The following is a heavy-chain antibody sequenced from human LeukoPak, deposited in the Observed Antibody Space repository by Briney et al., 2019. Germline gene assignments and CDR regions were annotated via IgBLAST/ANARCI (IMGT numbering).Heavy chain of an antibody. D-gene: IGHD4-17*01. J-gene: IGHJ4*02. CDR2: IYPGDSET. Sequence: GESLKISCKGSGYTFTNYWIGWVRQMPGKGPECMGIIYPGDSETRYSPSFQGQVTISSDKFISTAYLQWSSLKASDTAMYYCARFLYGHYSHYFDYWGQGTLVTVSS. V-gene: IGHV5-51*01. CDR1: GYTFTNYW. CDR3: ARFLYGHYSHYFDY.